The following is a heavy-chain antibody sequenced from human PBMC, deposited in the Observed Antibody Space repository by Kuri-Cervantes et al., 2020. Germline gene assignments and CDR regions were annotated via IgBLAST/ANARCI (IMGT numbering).Heavy chain of an antibody. CDR3: ARVMDIVVVPAALEGWFDP. Sequence: KVSCKGSGYTFTTYPIGWVRQMPGKGLEWMGIIYPGDSDTRYSPSFQGQVTISADKSISTAYLQWSSLKASDTAMYYCARVMDIVVVPAALEGWFDPWGQGTLVTVSS. CDR1: GYTFTTYP. J-gene: IGHJ5*02. CDR2: IYPGDSDT. V-gene: IGHV5-51*01. D-gene: IGHD2-2*03.